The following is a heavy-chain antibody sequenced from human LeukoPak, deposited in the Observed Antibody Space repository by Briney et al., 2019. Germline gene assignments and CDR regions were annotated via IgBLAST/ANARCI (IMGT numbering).Heavy chain of an antibody. V-gene: IGHV3-53*01. CDR1: GFTVSSNC. Sequence: GGSLRLSCAASGFTVSSNCVSWVRQAPGKGLEWVSVIYSGGHTYYADSVKGRFTISRDNSKNTLYLQMNSLRAEDTAVYYCARVTSSYGINWFDPWGQGTLVTVSS. CDR2: IYSGGHT. D-gene: IGHD5-18*01. CDR3: ARVTSSYGINWFDP. J-gene: IGHJ5*02.